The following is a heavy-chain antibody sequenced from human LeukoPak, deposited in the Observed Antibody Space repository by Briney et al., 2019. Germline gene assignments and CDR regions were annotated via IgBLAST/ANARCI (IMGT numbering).Heavy chain of an antibody. CDR2: IIPIFGIA. CDR3: ARGEMATIRDYYYYGMDV. CDR1: GGTFSSYA. Sequence: SVKVSCKASGGTFSSYAISWVRQAPGQGLEWMGRIIPIFGIANYAQKLQGRPTITADKSTSTAYMELSSLRSEDTAVYYCARGEMATIRDYYYYGMDVWGQGTTVTVSS. V-gene: IGHV1-69*04. J-gene: IGHJ6*02. D-gene: IGHD5-24*01.